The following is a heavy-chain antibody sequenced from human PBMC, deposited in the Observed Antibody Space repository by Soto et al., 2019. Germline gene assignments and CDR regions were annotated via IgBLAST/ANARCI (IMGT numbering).Heavy chain of an antibody. D-gene: IGHD2-2*01. J-gene: IGHJ6*02. CDR1: GFTFSSYS. V-gene: IGHV3-48*01. CDR2: ISSSSSTI. Sequence: EVQLVESGGGLVQPGGSLRLSCAASGFTFSSYSMNWVRQAPGKWLEWVSYISSSSSTIYYADSVKGRFTITRDNAKNSLYLQMNSLRVEDTAVYYCARDTNVLPGYGMDVWGQGTTVTVSS. CDR3: ARDTNVLPGYGMDV.